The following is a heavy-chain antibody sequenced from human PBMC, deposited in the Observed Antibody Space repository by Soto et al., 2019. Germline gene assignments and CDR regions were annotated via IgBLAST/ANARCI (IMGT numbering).Heavy chain of an antibody. CDR1: GASISSYY. D-gene: IGHD3-22*01. V-gene: IGHV4-59*01. CDR2: IHYSGST. Sequence: TSETLSLTCTVSGASISSYYWNWIRQPPGKGLEWIGYIHYSGSTDHHPSLKSRVTISVGTSRNQFSLKLSSVTAADTAVYYCARDTRSYDSSGYFYFDYWGQGALVTVSS. CDR3: ARDTRSYDSSGYFYFDY. J-gene: IGHJ4*02.